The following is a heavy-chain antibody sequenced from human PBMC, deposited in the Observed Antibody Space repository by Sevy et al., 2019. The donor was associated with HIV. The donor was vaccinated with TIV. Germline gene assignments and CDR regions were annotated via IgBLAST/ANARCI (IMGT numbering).Heavy chain of an antibody. CDR3: ARLHPHIAAARAMDV. D-gene: IGHD6-13*01. Sequence: GGSLRLSCAGSGFTFSRHWINWVRQAPGKGLDWVALSYSDDSRYFADSVRGRFTISRDSLKNTLYLQMNSLRAEDTAVYYCARLHPHIAAARAMDVWGQGTTVTVSS. J-gene: IGHJ6*02. CDR2: SYSDDSR. V-gene: IGHV3-53*01. CDR1: GFTFSRHW.